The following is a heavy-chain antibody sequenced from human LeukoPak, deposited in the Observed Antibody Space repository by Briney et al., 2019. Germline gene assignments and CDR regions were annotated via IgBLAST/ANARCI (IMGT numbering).Heavy chain of an antibody. J-gene: IGHJ4*02. D-gene: IGHD1-26*01. CDR1: GGSISGYY. Sequence: SETLSLTCTVSGGSISGYYWSWIRQPPGKGLEWIGYIFYSGSTNYNPSLKSRVTISVDTSKEQFSLKLSSVTAADTAVYYCARANSGSYDYWGQGTLVTVSS. CDR2: IFYSGST. CDR3: ARANSGSYDY. V-gene: IGHV4-59*01.